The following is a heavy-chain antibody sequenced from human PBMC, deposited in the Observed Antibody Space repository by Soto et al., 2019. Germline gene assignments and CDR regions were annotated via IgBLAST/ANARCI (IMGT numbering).Heavy chain of an antibody. V-gene: IGHV4-34*01. CDR1: GGSFSGPN. CDR3: ARGWGFGFDP. CDR2: IKHSGST. Sequence: QVQLQQWGAGLLKPSETLSLACAVYGGSFSGPNWSWIRQPPGKGLEWIGEIKHSGSTNYNPSLKSRVTMSIDMSKNQYSLKVSSVTAADTAVYYCARGWGFGFDPWGQGILVTVSS. D-gene: IGHD3-10*01. J-gene: IGHJ5*02.